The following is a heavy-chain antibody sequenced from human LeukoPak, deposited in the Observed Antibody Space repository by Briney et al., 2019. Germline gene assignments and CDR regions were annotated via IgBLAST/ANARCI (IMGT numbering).Heavy chain of an antibody. CDR1: GFTFSSYA. V-gene: IGHV3-23*01. CDR3: ARLPIVVPAAIGRGDY. D-gene: IGHD2-2*02. J-gene: IGHJ4*02. CDR2: ISGSGGST. Sequence: PGGSLRLSCAASGFTFSSYAMSWVRQAPGKGLEWVPAISGSGGSTYYADSVKGRFTISRDNSKNTLYLQMTCLRAEDTAVYYCARLPIVVPAAIGRGDYWGQGTLVTVSS.